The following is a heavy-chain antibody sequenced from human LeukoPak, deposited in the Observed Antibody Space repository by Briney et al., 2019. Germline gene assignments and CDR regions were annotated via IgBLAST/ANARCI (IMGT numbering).Heavy chain of an antibody. J-gene: IGHJ5*02. CDR1: GGSISSYY. V-gene: IGHV4-59*08. CDR3: ARRSSANWFDP. Sequence: PSETLSLTCTVSGGSISSYYWSWIRQPPGKGLEWIGYIYYSGTTYYNPSLKSRVTISIDTSNNQFSLKLSSVTAADTAVYYCARRSSANWFDPWGQGTLVTVSS. D-gene: IGHD3-22*01. CDR2: IYYSGTT.